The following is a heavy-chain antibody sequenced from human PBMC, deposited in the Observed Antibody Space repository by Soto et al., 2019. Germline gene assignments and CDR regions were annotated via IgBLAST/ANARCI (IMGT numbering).Heavy chain of an antibody. D-gene: IGHD4-17*01. CDR2: VIPVFNTS. CDR1: GGAFGRYS. CDR3: ARGDEMTAVTIFEY. J-gene: IGHJ4*02. V-gene: IGHV1-69*01. Sequence: QVQLEQSGPEVKRPGTSVKVSCKASGGAFGRYSVSWVRQAPGQGLEWIGGVIPVFNTSNYSLKFQGRVAIFADLSTNTVFMELRRLRSEDTALYYWARGDEMTAVTIFEYWGQGTLVTVSS.